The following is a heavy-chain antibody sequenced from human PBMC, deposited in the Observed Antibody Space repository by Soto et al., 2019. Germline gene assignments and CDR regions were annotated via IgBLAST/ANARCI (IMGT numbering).Heavy chain of an antibody. CDR1: GGSIGSYY. J-gene: IGHJ5*02. V-gene: IGHV4-59*12. D-gene: IGHD6-13*01. CDR3: ARVFSDSSSFFDP. Sequence: PSETLSLTCSVSGGSIGSYYWSWIRQPPGKGLEWIGYIYYSGSTNYNPSLKSRVTISVDTSKNQYSLKLSSVTAADTAVYYCARVFSDSSSFFDPWGQGTLVTVSS. CDR2: IYYSGST.